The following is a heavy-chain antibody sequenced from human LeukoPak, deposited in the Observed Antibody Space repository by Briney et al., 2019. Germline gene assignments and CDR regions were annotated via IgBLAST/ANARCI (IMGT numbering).Heavy chain of an antibody. CDR3: ARAHKYCSSTSCHTVYFQH. D-gene: IGHD2-2*02. CDR2: IYYSGST. CDR1: GGSISSGDYY. V-gene: IGHV4-30-4*08. Sequence: PSETLSLTCTVSGGSISSGDYYWSWIRQPPGKGLEWIGYIYYSGSTYYNPSPKSRVTISVDTSKNQFSLKLSSVTAADTAVYYCARAHKYCSSTSCHTVYFQHWGQGTLVTVSS. J-gene: IGHJ1*01.